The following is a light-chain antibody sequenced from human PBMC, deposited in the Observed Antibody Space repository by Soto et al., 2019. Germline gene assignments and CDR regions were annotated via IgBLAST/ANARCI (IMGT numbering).Light chain of an antibody. CDR1: QSVSYSSDQRNC. J-gene: IGKJ4*01. Sequence: DIVMTQSPDSLAVSLGERATINCKSSQSVSYSSDQRNCLAWYQQKPGLPPKLLIYWASTRESGVPDRFSGTVSGTDFTLTSSSLQAEDVAVYCCQQYYSSPLTFGGGTKVEIK. V-gene: IGKV4-1*01. CDR2: WAS. CDR3: QQYYSSPLT.